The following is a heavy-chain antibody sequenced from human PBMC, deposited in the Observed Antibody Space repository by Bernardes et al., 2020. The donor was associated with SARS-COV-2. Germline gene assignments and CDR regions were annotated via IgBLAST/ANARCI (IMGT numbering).Heavy chain of an antibody. Sequence: GCLILSCTASGFTFTTSVMIWVRQAPWKGLEWVSALSGSGASTYYADSVKGRFTISRDNSKNTLYLQMTSLRVEDTAVYYCVQGRSVATMSYWGQGTVITVSS. V-gene: IGHV3-23*01. CDR3: VQGRSVATMSY. CDR1: GFTFTTSV. D-gene: IGHD5-12*01. CDR2: LSGSGAST. J-gene: IGHJ4*02.